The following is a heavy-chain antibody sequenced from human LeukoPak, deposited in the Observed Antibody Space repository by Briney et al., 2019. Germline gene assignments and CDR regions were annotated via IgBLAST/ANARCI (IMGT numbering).Heavy chain of an antibody. V-gene: IGHV3-21*01. Sequence: PGGSLRLSCAASGFTFSSYAMSWVRQAPGKGLEWVSSISSSSSYIYYADSVKGRFTISRDNAKNSLYLQMNSLRAEDTAVYYCARDRHLINWFDPWGQGTLVTVSS. CDR1: GFTFSSYA. CDR3: ARDRHLINWFDP. J-gene: IGHJ5*02. CDR2: ISSSSSYI.